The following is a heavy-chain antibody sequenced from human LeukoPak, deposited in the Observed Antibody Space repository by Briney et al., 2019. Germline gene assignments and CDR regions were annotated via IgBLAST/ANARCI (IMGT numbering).Heavy chain of an antibody. Sequence: GGSLRLSCAVSGFSFSSYAMTWVRQAPGKGLEWVSAISDGGAITYYADSVKGRFTIYRDNSKNTLYLQMNSLRAEDTAVYYCAKGGRNSEGDYWGQGTLVTVSS. CDR3: AKGGRNSEGDY. CDR1: GFSFSSYA. V-gene: IGHV3-23*01. J-gene: IGHJ4*02. CDR2: ISDGGAIT. D-gene: IGHD4-23*01.